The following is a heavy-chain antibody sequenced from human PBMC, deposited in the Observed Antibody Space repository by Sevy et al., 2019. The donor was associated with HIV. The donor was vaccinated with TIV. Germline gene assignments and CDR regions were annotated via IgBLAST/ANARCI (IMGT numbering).Heavy chain of an antibody. CDR2: ISYDGSNK. D-gene: IGHD6-19*01. CDR3: ERADSSGWWAFDY. V-gene: IGHV3-30-3*01. CDR1: GFTFSSYA. Sequence: GGSLRLSCAASGFTFSSYAMHWVRQAPGKGLEWVAVISYDGSNKYYADSVKGRFTISRDNSKNTLYLQMNSLRAEDTAVYYCERADSSGWWAFDYWGQGTMVTVSS. J-gene: IGHJ4*02.